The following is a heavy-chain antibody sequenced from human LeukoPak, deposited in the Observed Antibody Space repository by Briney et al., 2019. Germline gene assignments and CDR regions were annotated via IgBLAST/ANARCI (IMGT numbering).Heavy chain of an antibody. D-gene: IGHD1-26*01. CDR1: GFTFSTHS. V-gene: IGHV3-53*01. Sequence: TGGSLRLSCAASGFTFSTHSLSWVRQAPRKGLEWVSVIYSGGSTYYADSVKGRFTISRDNSKNTLYLQMNSLRAEDTAVYYCAGRTGATNYFDYWGQGTLVTVSS. CDR3: AGRTGATNYFDY. CDR2: IYSGGST. J-gene: IGHJ4*02.